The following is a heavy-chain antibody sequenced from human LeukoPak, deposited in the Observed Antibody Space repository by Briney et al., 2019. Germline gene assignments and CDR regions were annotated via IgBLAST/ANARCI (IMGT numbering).Heavy chain of an antibody. V-gene: IGHV3-74*01. CDR3: ARDGDSTVDFDY. J-gene: IGHJ4*02. D-gene: IGHD4-23*01. Sequence: GGSLRLSCVASGFTFSSYWMHWVRQAPGKGLVWVSRSSSDGSSVVYADSVEGRFTISRDNAKNTLYLQMNSLRAEDTAVYYYARDGDSTVDFDYWGQGTLVTVSS. CDR2: SSSDGSSV. CDR1: GFTFSSYW.